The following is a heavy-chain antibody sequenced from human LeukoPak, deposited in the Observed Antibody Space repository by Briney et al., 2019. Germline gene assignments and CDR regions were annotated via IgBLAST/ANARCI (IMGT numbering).Heavy chain of an antibody. CDR2: FDPEDGET. CDR1: GYTLTELS. D-gene: IGHD2-2*01. J-gene: IGHJ4*02. V-gene: IGHV1-24*01. Sequence: ASVKVSCKVSGYTLTELSMHWARQAPGKGLEWMGGFDPEDGETIYAQKFQGRVTMTEDTSTDTAYMELSSLRSEDTAVYYCATRSVPCSSTSCAHFDYWGQGTLVTVSS. CDR3: ATRSVPCSSTSCAHFDY.